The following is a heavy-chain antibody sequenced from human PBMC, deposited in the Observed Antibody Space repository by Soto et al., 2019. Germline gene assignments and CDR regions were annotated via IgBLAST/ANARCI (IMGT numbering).Heavy chain of an antibody. CDR2: ISAYNGNT. CDR3: ARGSVVLAAEKEISAEYFQH. D-gene: IGHD2-2*01. J-gene: IGHJ1*01. Sequence: QVQLVQSGAEVKKPGASVKVSCKASGYTFTSYGISWVRQAPGQGLEWMGWISAYNGNTNYAQKPQGRVTMNTDTSTSTAYMELRSLRSDDTAVYYCARGSVVLAAEKEISAEYFQHWGQGTLVTVSS. CDR1: GYTFTSYG. V-gene: IGHV1-18*01.